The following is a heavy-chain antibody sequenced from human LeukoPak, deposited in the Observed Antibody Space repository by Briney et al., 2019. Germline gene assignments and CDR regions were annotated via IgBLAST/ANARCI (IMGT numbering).Heavy chain of an antibody. CDR2: IYYSGST. J-gene: IGHJ4*02. D-gene: IGHD6-19*01. V-gene: IGHV4-31*03. CDR3: ARTGAVAAQKRSYFDY. CDR1: GGSISSGGYY. Sequence: SQTLSLTCTVSGGSISSGGYYWSWIRQHPGKGLEWIGYIYYSGSTYYNPFLKSRVTISVDTSKNQFSLKLSSVTAADTAVYYCARTGAVAAQKRSYFDYWGQGTLVTVSS.